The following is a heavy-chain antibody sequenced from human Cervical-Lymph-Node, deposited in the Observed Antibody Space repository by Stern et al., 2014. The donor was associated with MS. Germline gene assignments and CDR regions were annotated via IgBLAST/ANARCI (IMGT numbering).Heavy chain of an antibody. V-gene: IGHV3-74*01. J-gene: IGHJ4*02. Sequence: VQLMQSGGALVQPGGSLTLSCAASGFTFSTYWMHWVRQVPGKGLAWVSRISFDGNIANYADSVNGRFTISRDNAKNTLYLQMTSLGAEDTAVYYCARDRGGSYYQGTDYWGQGTLVSVSS. CDR3: ARDRGGSYYQGTDY. CDR2: ISFDGNIA. D-gene: IGHD1-1*01. CDR1: GFTFSTYW.